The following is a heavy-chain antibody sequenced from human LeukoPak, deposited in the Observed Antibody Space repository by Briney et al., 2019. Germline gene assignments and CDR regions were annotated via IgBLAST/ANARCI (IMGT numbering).Heavy chain of an antibody. Sequence: GGSLRLSCAASGFTVSSNYMSWVRQAPGKGLEWVSVIYSGGSTYYADSVKGRFTISRDNSKNTLYLQMNSLRAEDTAVYYCARPQKPYGDYFDYWGQGTLVTVSS. CDR2: IYSGGST. J-gene: IGHJ4*02. CDR3: ARPQKPYGDYFDY. CDR1: GFTVSSNY. D-gene: IGHD4-17*01. V-gene: IGHV3-66*04.